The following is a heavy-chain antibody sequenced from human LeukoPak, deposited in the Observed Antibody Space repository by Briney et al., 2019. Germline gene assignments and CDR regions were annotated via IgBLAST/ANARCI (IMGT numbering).Heavy chain of an antibody. CDR2: IYYSGST. J-gene: IGHJ5*02. CDR3: ARASREYSSSSIFGWFDP. D-gene: IGHD6-6*01. CDR1: GGSISSGGYY. Sequence: PSETLSLTCTVYGGSISSGGYYWSWIRQHPGKGLEWIGYIYYSGSTYYNPSLKSRVTISVDTSKNQFSLKLSSVTAADTAVYYCARASREYSSSSIFGWFDPWGQGTLVTVSS. V-gene: IGHV4-31*03.